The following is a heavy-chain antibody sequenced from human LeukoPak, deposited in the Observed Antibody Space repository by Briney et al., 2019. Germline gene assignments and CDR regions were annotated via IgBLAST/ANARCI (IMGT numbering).Heavy chain of an antibody. J-gene: IGHJ6*03. Sequence: GASVKVSCKASGYTFTSYGISWVRQAPGQGLEWMGWISAYNGNTNYAQKLQGRVTMTEDTSTDTAYMELSSLRSEDTAVYYCATLGYCSSTSCNYYYYYYYMDVWGKGTTVTVSS. V-gene: IGHV1-18*01. CDR2: ISAYNGNT. CDR3: ATLGYCSSTSCNYYYYYYYMDV. CDR1: GYTFTSYG. D-gene: IGHD2-2*01.